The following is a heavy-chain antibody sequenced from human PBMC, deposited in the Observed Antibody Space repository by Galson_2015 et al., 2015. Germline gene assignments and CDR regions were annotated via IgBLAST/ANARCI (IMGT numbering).Heavy chain of an antibody. CDR1: GFTFTSYW. D-gene: IGHD3-10*01. J-gene: IGHJ4*02. Sequence: SLRLSCAASGFTFTSYWMTWVRQAPGKGLEWVANITEDGSEKYYVDSVQGRFTISRDNAKNSVYLQLNSLTVEDTAVYYCARTTYASGKDDYWGQGTLVTVSS. CDR2: ITEDGSEK. V-gene: IGHV3-7*05. CDR3: ARTTYASGKDDY.